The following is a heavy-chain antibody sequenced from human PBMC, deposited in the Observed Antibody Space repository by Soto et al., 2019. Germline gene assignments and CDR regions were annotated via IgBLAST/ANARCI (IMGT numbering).Heavy chain of an antibody. CDR3: ARDGGGLSGSYFYFDY. D-gene: IGHD1-26*01. J-gene: IGHJ4*02. CDR1: GGTFSSYA. V-gene: IGHV1-69*13. Sequence: SVKVSCKASGGTFSSYAISWVRQAPGQGLEWMGGIIPIFGTANYAQKFQGRVTITADESTSTAYMELSSLRSEDTAVYYCARDGGGLSGSYFYFDYWGQGTLVTVSS. CDR2: IIPIFGTA.